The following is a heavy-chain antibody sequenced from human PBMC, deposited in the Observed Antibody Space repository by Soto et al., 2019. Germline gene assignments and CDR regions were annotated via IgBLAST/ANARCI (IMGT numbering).Heavy chain of an antibody. CDR3: AKQPFGSGCFDY. Sequence: GGSLRLSCAASGFTFSSYAMSWVRQAPGKGLEWVSAISGSGGGTFYADSVKGRFTISRDNSKNTLFLQMNSLRAEDTAVYYCAKQPFGSGCFDYWGQGTLVTVSS. V-gene: IGHV3-23*01. CDR2: ISGSGGGT. D-gene: IGHD3-22*01. CDR1: GFTFSSYA. J-gene: IGHJ4*02.